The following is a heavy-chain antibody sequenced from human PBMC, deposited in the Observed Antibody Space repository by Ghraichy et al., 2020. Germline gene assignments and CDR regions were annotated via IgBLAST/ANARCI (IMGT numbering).Heavy chain of an antibody. Sequence: SETLSLTCTVSGGSISSYYWTWIRQPPGKGLEWIGNIHYSGSTNYNPSLKSRVTISVDTSKNQFSLKLSSVTAADTAVYYCARLGLSGSYYRYPDHWGQGTLVTVSS. V-gene: IGHV4-59*08. CDR1: GGSISSYY. CDR3: ARLGLSGSYYRYPDH. CDR2: IHYSGST. D-gene: IGHD1-26*01. J-gene: IGHJ4*02.